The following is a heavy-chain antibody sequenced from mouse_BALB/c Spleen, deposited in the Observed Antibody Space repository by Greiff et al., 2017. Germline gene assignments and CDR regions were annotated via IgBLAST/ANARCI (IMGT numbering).Heavy chain of an antibody. V-gene: IGHV2-9*02. CDR2: IWAGGST. Sequence: VQLQESGPGLVAPSQSLSITCTVSGFSLTSYGVHWVRQPPGKGLEWLGVIWAGGSTNYNSALMSRLSISKDNSKSQVFLKMNSLQTDDTAMYYCARGYGNYYYAMDYWGQGTSVTVSS. CDR1: GFSLTSYG. D-gene: IGHD2-1*01. J-gene: IGHJ4*01. CDR3: ARGYGNYYYAMDY.